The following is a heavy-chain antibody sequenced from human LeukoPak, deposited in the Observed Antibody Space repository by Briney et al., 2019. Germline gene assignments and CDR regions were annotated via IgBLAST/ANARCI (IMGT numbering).Heavy chain of an antibody. Sequence: PSETLSLTCAVYGGSFSGYYWSWIRQPPGKGLEWIGEINHSGSTNYNPSLKSRVTISVDTSKNQFSLKLSSVTAADTAVYYCARHRGYYGSGSYEDVWGKGTTVTISS. V-gene: IGHV4-34*01. J-gene: IGHJ6*04. CDR1: GGSFSGYY. CDR2: INHSGST. CDR3: ARHRGYYGSGSYEDV. D-gene: IGHD3-10*01.